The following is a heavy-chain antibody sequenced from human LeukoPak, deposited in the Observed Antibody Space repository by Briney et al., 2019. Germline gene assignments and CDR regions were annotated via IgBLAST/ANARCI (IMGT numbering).Heavy chain of an antibody. D-gene: IGHD3-22*01. V-gene: IGHV4-38-2*01. J-gene: IGHJ4*02. Sequence: PSETLSLTCAVSGYSISSGYYWGWIRQPPGKGQEWIGSIYHSGSTYYNPSLKSRVTISVDTSKNQFSLKLSSVTAADTAVYYCARAGSGHYDSSGYYYFDYWGQGTLVTVSS. CDR1: GYSISSGYY. CDR2: IYHSGST. CDR3: ARAGSGHYDSSGYYYFDY.